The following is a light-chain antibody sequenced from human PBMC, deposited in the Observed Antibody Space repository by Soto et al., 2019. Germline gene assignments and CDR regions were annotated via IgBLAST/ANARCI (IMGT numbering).Light chain of an antibody. Sequence: QSALTQPPSASGSPGQSVTISCTGTSSDVGTHNYVSWYQQNPGKAPKLMLYEVNKRPSGVPDRFSGSKSGNTASLTVSGLQDEDEANYYCSSYAGGNNWVFGGGTKLTVL. J-gene: IGLJ3*02. CDR2: EVN. CDR3: SSYAGGNNWV. CDR1: SSDVGTHNY. V-gene: IGLV2-8*01.